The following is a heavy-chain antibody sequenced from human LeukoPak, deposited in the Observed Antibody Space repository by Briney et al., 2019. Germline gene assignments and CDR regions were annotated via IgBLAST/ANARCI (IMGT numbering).Heavy chain of an antibody. J-gene: IGHJ4*02. CDR2: ISGSGGST. V-gene: IGHV3-23*01. Sequence: GGSLRLSCAASGFTFSSYAMSWVRQAPGKGLEWVSAISGSGGSTYYADSVKGRFTISRDDSKDTLYLQMNSLRAEDTAVYYCAKGNSSSWYRVSDYWGQGTLVTVSS. CDR1: GFTFSSYA. D-gene: IGHD6-13*01. CDR3: AKGNSSSWYRVSDY.